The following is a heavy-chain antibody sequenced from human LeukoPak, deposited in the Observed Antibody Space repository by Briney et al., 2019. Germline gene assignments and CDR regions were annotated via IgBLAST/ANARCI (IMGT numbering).Heavy chain of an antibody. J-gene: IGHJ6*02. Sequence: SVKVSCKASGGTFSSYAISWVRHAPGQGLEWMGGIIPIFGTANYAQKFQGRVTITADESTSTAYMELSSLRSEDTAVYYCARDQAGGLDGMDVWGQGTTVTVSS. V-gene: IGHV1-69*13. CDR2: IIPIFGTA. CDR1: GGTFSSYA. CDR3: ARDQAGGLDGMDV. D-gene: IGHD6-19*01.